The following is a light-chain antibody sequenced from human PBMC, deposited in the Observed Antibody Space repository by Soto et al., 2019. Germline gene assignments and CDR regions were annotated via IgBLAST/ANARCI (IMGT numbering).Light chain of an antibody. V-gene: IGKV1-5*03. CDR1: QSINKW. CDR3: QQYNSF. Sequence: DIQMTQSPSTLFVSVGDTVTITCRASQSINKWLAWYQQKPGKAPKLLIYEVSTLESGIPSRFSGSGSGTEFTLTISSLQPDDIATDYCQQYNSFFGQGTKLEIK. CDR2: EVS. J-gene: IGKJ2*01.